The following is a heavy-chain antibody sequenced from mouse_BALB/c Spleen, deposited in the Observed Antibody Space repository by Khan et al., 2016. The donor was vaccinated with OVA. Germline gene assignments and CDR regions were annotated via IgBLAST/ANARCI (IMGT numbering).Heavy chain of an antibody. CDR1: GYPFTSYY. V-gene: IGHV1S34*01. J-gene: IGHJ4*01. Sequence: LVKTGASVKISCKASGYPFTSYYIHWVKQSHGKSLEWIGYVSCYNGATAHNQKFKGKAIITVNTSSNTSYMLFNSLTSEDSTAYCCARDVYYYAMDYWGQGTSVTVSS. CDR3: ARDVYYYAMDY. CDR2: VSCYNGAT.